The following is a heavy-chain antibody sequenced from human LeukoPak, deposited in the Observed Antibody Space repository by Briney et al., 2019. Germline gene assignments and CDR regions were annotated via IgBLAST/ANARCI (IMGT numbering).Heavy chain of an antibody. CDR1: GGSISSGSYF. Sequence: SETLSLTCNVSGGSISSGSYFWGWIRQPPGKGLEWIGSISYSGSTNYNPSLKSRVTISVDTSKNQFSLKLNSVTAADTAVYYCAREDPQTKVPEGMDVWGQGTTVTVSS. CDR3: AREDPQTKVPEGMDV. CDR2: ISYSGST. V-gene: IGHV4-39*07. J-gene: IGHJ6*02. D-gene: IGHD4/OR15-4a*01.